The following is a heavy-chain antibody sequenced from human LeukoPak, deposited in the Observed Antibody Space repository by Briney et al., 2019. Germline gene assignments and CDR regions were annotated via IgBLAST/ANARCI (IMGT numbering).Heavy chain of an antibody. CDR2: IRSNSDGGTI. J-gene: IGHJ5*02. CDR3: ATDFYDST. Sequence: GGSLRLSCATSGFTFSNAWMNWVGQAPGKGLEWVGRIRSNSDGGTIDYAAPVKGRFTLPRDDSKTTLYLQMNSLQTEDTAVYYCATDFYDSTWGQGTLVTVSS. D-gene: IGHD3-22*01. CDR1: GFTFSNAW. V-gene: IGHV3-15*07.